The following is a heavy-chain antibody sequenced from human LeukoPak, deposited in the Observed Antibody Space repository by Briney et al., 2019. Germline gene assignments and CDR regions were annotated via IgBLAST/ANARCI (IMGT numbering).Heavy chain of an antibody. D-gene: IGHD2-15*01. CDR2: ISSSSSYI. CDR1: GFTFSSYS. CDR3: ASAYCSGGSCPDY. J-gene: IGHJ4*02. Sequence: GGSLRLSCAASGFTFSSYSMNWVRQAPGKGLEWVSSISSSSSYIYYADSVKGRFTISRDNAKNSLYLQMNSLGAEDTAVYYCASAYCSGGSCPDYWGQGTLVTVSS. V-gene: IGHV3-21*01.